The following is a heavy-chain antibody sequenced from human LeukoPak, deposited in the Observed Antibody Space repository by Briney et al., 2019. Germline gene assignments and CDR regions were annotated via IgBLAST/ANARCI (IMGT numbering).Heavy chain of an antibody. CDR2: IYSSGST. CDR3: ARVFDSGSQAYFYYMDV. D-gene: IGHD3-10*01. Sequence: SETLSLTCTVSGGSISSYYWSWIRQPPGKGLEWIGYIYSSGSTNYNPSLKSRVTMSVDTSKNQFSLKVSSVTAADTAVYYCARVFDSGSQAYFYYMDVWGKGTTVT. V-gene: IGHV4-59*01. CDR1: GGSISSYY. J-gene: IGHJ6*03.